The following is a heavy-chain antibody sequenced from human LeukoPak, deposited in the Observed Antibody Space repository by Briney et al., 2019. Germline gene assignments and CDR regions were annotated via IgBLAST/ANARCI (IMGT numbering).Heavy chain of an antibody. CDR2: ISHDERTK. D-gene: IGHD5-24*01. CDR3: ARPSPPGDGYNPPDY. Sequence: GGSLRLSCAVSGFNFDNYAMHWVRQPLGKGLEWVAVISHDERTKYYADSMKGRITISRDNSKNTVFLQMNNLRTEDTAVYFCARPSPPGDGYNPPDYWGQGTLVTVSS. J-gene: IGHJ4*02. CDR1: GFNFDNYA. V-gene: IGHV3-30*04.